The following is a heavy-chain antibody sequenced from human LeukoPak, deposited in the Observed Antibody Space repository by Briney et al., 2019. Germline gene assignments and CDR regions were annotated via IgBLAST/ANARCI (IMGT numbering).Heavy chain of an antibody. D-gene: IGHD3-22*01. J-gene: IGHJ4*02. CDR2: IIPIFGTA. V-gene: IGHV1-69*13. Sequence: GASVKVSCKASGGTFSSYAISWVRQAPGQGLEWMGGIIPIFGTANYAQKFQGRVTITADESTSTAYMELSSLRSEDTAVYYCARARRGFYDSSGYYLWSFDYWGQGTLVTVSS. CDR1: GGTFSSYA. CDR3: ARARRGFYDSSGYYLWSFDY.